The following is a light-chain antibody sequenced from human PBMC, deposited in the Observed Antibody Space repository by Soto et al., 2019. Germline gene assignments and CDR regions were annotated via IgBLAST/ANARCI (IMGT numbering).Light chain of an antibody. J-gene: IGLJ3*02. CDR3: AGWDNSLSCLV. Sequence: QAVVTQPPSASGTPGQRVTISCSGSSSNIGSNYVYWYQQLPGTAPKLLVFDDNQRPSGVPDRFSDSKSGTSASLAISGLRSEDEADYYCAGWDNSLSCLVFGGGTKRTVL. CDR1: SSNIGSNY. CDR2: DDN. V-gene: IGLV1-47*02.